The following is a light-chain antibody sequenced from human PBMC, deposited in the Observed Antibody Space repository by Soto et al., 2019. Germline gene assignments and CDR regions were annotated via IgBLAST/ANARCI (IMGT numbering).Light chain of an antibody. Sequence: QSVLTQPPSVSGAPGQRVTISCTGSSSNIGAGYDVHWYQQLPGTAPKLLIYGNSKRPSGVPDRFSGSKSGTSASLAITGLQAEDEADYYSQSYDSSLREVFGTGTKVTVL. CDR3: QSYDSSLREV. J-gene: IGLJ1*01. CDR1: SSNIGAGYD. CDR2: GNS. V-gene: IGLV1-40*01.